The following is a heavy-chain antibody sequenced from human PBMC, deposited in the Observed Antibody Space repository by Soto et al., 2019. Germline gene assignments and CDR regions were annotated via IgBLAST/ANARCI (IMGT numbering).Heavy chain of an antibody. J-gene: IGHJ4*02. CDR3: ARAPYSSSWYYFDY. CDR2: IYHSGST. Sequence: QVQLQESGPGLVKPSGTLSLTCAVSGGSISSSNWWSWVRQPPGKGLEWIGEIYHSGSTNYNTSLKSRVTISGDKSKNQFPRKLSAVTAADTAVYDCARAPYSSSWYYFDYWGQGTLVTVSS. V-gene: IGHV4-4*02. CDR1: GGSISSSNW. D-gene: IGHD6-13*01.